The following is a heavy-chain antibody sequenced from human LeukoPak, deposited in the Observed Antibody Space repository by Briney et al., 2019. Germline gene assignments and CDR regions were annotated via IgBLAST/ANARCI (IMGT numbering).Heavy chain of an antibody. J-gene: IGHJ4*02. Sequence: GGSLRLSCAASGFTFSIYWMSWVRQAPGKGLELVANIKEDGSEKYYVDSVKGRFTISRDNAKNSLYLQMNSLRAEDTAVYYCARYCSGGSCFDYWGQGTLVTVSS. CDR3: ARYCSGGSCFDY. V-gene: IGHV3-7*04. CDR2: IKEDGSEK. D-gene: IGHD2-15*01. CDR1: GFTFSIYW.